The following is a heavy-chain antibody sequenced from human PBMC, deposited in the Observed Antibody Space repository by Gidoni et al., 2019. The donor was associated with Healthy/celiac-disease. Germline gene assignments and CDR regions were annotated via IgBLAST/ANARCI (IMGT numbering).Heavy chain of an antibody. CDR3: ARTSTELLWFGELFIWFDP. CDR1: GGSFSGYY. CDR2: INHSGST. Sequence: VPLQQCGAGLFKPPETLSLTCAVYGGSFSGYYWSWIRQPPGKGLEWIGEINHSGSTNYNPALKSRVTISVDTSKNQFSLKLSSVTAADTAVYYCARTSTELLWFGELFIWFDPWGQGTLVTVSS. V-gene: IGHV4-34*01. J-gene: IGHJ5*02. D-gene: IGHD3-10*01.